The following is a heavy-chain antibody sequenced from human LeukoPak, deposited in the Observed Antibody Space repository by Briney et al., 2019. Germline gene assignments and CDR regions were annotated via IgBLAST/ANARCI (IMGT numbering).Heavy chain of an antibody. CDR1: GFTFSSYS. CDR3: ARDPALYSSGWFDY. Sequence: GGSLRLSCAASGFTFSSYSMNWVRQAPGKGLEWVSSISSSSSYIYYADSVKGRFTISRDNAKNSLYLQMNSLRAEGTAVYYCARDPALYSSGWFDYWGQGTLVTVSS. CDR2: ISSSSSYI. D-gene: IGHD6-19*01. J-gene: IGHJ4*02. V-gene: IGHV3-21*01.